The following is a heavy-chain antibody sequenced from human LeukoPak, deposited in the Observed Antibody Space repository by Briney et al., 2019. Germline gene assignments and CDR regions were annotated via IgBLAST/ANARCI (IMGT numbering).Heavy chain of an antibody. CDR1: GDSISDYY. CDR3: ARSVTGTYNWLDP. J-gene: IGHJ5*02. V-gene: IGHV4-4*07. CDR2: IYSSGNT. Sequence: SETLSLTCSVSGDSISDYYWVWIRQPAGKALEWIGRIYSSGNTNYNPSLNSRVTMSVDTSTNQFSLKLSSVTAADTAMYYCARSVTGTYNWLDPWGQGILVTVSS. D-gene: IGHD1-20*01.